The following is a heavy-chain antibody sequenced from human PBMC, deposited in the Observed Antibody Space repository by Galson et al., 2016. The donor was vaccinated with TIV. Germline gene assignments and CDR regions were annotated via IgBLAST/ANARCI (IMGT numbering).Heavy chain of an antibody. Sequence: SLRLSCAAFGFTFSAYAMHWVRQAPGKGLEWVSTISSSGRFVYYADSLKGRFTISRDSATSSLHLQMNSLRVEDTAVYFCARTTPPPVSSNGWNDAFDFWGQGTIVTVSS. V-gene: IGHV3-21*04. J-gene: IGHJ3*01. CDR1: GFTFSAYA. CDR3: ARTTPPPVSSNGWNDAFDF. CDR2: ISSSGRFV. D-gene: IGHD6-19*01.